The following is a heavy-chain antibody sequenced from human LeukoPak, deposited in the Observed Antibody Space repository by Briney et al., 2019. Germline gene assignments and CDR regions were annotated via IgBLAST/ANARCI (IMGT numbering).Heavy chain of an antibody. CDR3: AKDVGYSSSSTFDY. V-gene: IGHV3-30*02. D-gene: IGHD6-6*01. CDR2: IRYDGSNK. J-gene: IGHJ4*02. CDR1: GFTFSNYG. Sequence: GGSLRLSCAASGFTFSNYGMHWVRQAPGKGLEWVAFIRYDGSNKYYADSVKGRFTISRDNSKNTLYLQMNSPRAEDTAVYYCAKDVGYSSSSTFDYWGQGTLVTVSS.